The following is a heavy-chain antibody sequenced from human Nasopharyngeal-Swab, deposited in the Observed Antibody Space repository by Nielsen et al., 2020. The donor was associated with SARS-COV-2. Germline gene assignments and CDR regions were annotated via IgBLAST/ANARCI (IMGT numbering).Heavy chain of an antibody. D-gene: IGHD3-9*01. Sequence: SETLSLTCAVYGGSFNGYYWSWIRQPPGKGLEWIGEINHSGSTNYNPSLKSRVTISVDTSKNQFSLKLSSVTAADTAVYYCARGRYYDILTGYYYFDYWGQGTLVTVSS. V-gene: IGHV4-34*01. CDR3: ARGRYYDILTGYYYFDY. J-gene: IGHJ4*02. CDR1: GGSFNGYY. CDR2: INHSGST.